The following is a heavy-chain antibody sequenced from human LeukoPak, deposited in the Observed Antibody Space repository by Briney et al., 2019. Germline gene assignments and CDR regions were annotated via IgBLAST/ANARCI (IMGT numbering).Heavy chain of an antibody. CDR1: GYTFTSYG. Sequence: ASVKVSCKASGYTFTSYGISWVRQAPGQGLEWMGWISAYNGNTNYAQKLQGRVTMTTDTSTSTAYMELRSLRLNATATDLCACCGDYNSFDRFDYWGQGTLVTVSS. CDR2: ISAYNGNT. V-gene: IGHV1-18*01. D-gene: IGHD4-17*01. J-gene: IGHJ4*02. CDR3: ACCGDYNSFDRFDY.